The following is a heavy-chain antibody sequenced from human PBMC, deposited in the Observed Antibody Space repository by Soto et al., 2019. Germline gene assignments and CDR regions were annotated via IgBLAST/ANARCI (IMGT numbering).Heavy chain of an antibody. CDR3: AKRYDFWSGRWYGLGV. Sequence: QVLLEESGPGLVRPSGTLSLTCSVSGASINSANWWVWVRQPPGKGLEWIGEIYHIGSTTYNPSLKSRATISVDKSKNQFSLIVTSVTAADTAVYHCAKRYDFWSGRWYGLGVWGQGTTVTVSS. D-gene: IGHD3-3*01. CDR1: GASINSANW. V-gene: IGHV4-4*02. CDR2: IYHIGST. J-gene: IGHJ6*02.